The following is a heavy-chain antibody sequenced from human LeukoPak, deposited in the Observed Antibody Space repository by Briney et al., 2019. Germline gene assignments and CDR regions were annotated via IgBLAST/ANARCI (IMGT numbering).Heavy chain of an antibody. D-gene: IGHD2-8*01. CDR2: IYYSGST. V-gene: IGHV4-59*08. CDR3: ARLMPDYAMGDAFDI. J-gene: IGHJ3*02. Sequence: SETLSLTCTVSGGSISSYYWSWIRQPPGKGLEWIGYIYYSGSTNYNPSLKSRVTISVDTSKNQFSLKLSSVTAADTAVYYCARLMPDYAMGDAFDIWGQGTMVTVSS. CDR1: GGSISSYY.